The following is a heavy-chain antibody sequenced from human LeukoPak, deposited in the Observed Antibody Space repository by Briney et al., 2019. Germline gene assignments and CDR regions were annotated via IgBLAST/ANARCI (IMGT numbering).Heavy chain of an antibody. D-gene: IGHD5-18*01. CDR2: IYYSGST. Sequence: SETLSLTCTVSGGSICTYYWIWVRQPPGKGLEWMGYIYYSGSTNYNPSLTSRVTISVDTSKNQFSLKLSSVTAADTAVYYCARGGYSYGYLSWFDPWGQGTLVTVSS. J-gene: IGHJ5*02. CDR3: ARGGYSYGYLSWFDP. V-gene: IGHV4-59*01. CDR1: GGSICTYY.